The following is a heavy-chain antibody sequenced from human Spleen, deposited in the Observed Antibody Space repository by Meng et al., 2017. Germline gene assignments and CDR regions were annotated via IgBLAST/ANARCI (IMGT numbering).Heavy chain of an antibody. CDR3: ARVVRGTQYNWIDP. Sequence: QVQLQESGPGLVKPSQTLSLTCTVSDDSISSAVYYWSWIRKHPGKGLEWIGNIHYTGSTYYNPSLKSRVTISLDTSKNQFSLRLTSVPAADTAVYYCARVVRGTQYNWIDPWGQGTLVTVSS. J-gene: IGHJ5*02. CDR1: DDSISSAVYY. V-gene: IGHV4-31*03. D-gene: IGHD3-10*01. CDR2: IHYTGST.